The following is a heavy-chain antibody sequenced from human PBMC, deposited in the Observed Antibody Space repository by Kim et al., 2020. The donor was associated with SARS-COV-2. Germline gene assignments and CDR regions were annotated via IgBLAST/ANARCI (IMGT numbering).Heavy chain of an antibody. CDR3: ATSTYYYDSSGYSATYYFDY. Sequence: SVKVSCKASGGTFSSYAISWVRQAPGQGLEWMGGIIPIFGTANYAQKFQGRVTITADESTSTAYMELSSLRSEDTAVYYCATSTYYYDSSGYSATYYFDYWGQGTLVTVSS. CDR2: IIPIFGTA. J-gene: IGHJ4*02. V-gene: IGHV1-69*13. CDR1: GGTFSSYA. D-gene: IGHD3-22*01.